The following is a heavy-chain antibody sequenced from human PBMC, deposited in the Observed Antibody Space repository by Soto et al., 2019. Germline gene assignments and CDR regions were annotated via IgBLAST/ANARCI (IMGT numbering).Heavy chain of an antibody. J-gene: IGHJ2*01. V-gene: IGHV4-59*01. Sequence: LSLTCAVSGDSISSYYWTWIRQPPGKGLEWIGYIYYSGSTNYNPSLKSRVTISIDTSRNQFSLSLTSVTAADTAVYYCARAFAGTGAYWYLGLWGRGTLVTVSS. CDR1: GDSISSYY. CDR3: ARAFAGTGAYWYLGL. D-gene: IGHD2-8*02. CDR2: IYYSGST.